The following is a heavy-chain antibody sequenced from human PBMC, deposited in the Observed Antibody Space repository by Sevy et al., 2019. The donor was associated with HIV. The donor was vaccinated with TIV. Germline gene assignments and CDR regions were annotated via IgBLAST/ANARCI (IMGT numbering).Heavy chain of an antibody. D-gene: IGHD3-22*01. CDR2: ISGHGGST. Sequence: GGSLKLSCVDSGVTFSSYAMSWVRQAPGKGLEWVSTISGHGGSTYAGAVKGRFTISRDNSKKMVYLQMNSLRAEDTAVYYCAKDSGISAQIVVALRYWGQGTQVTVSS. CDR3: AKDSGISAQIVVALRY. CDR1: GVTFSSYA. J-gene: IGHJ4*02. V-gene: IGHV3-23*01.